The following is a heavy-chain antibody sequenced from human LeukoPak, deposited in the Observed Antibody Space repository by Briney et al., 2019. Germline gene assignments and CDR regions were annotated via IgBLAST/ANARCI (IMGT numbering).Heavy chain of an antibody. CDR1: GFTFSSYS. D-gene: IGHD3/OR15-3a*01. CDR3: ARVGLRGDAFDI. J-gene: IGHJ3*02. CDR2: ISSSSSYM. Sequence: PGGSLRLSCAASGFTFSSYSMNWVRQAPGKGLEWVSSISSSSSYMYYADSVKGRFTISRDNAKNSLYLQMNSLRAEDTAVYYCARVGLRGDAFDIWGQGTMVTVSS. V-gene: IGHV3-21*01.